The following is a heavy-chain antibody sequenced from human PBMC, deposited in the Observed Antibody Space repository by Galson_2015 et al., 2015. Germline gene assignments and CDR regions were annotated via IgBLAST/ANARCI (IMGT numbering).Heavy chain of an antibody. CDR2: ISYDGSNK. V-gene: IGHV3-30*18. J-gene: IGHJ6*02. CDR3: AKDFRGGAAAGTQASGMDV. Sequence: SLRLSCAASGFTFSSYGMHWVRQAPGKGLEWMAVISYDGSNKYYADSVKGRFTISRDNSKNTLYLQMNSLRAEDTAVYYCAKDFRGGAAAGTQASGMDVWGQGTTVTVSS. CDR1: GFTFSSYG. D-gene: IGHD6-13*01.